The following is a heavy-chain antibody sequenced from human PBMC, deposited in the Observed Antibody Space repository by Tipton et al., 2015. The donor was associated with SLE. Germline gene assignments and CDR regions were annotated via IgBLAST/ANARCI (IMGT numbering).Heavy chain of an antibody. Sequence: SLRLSCAASGFTFSSYAMHWVRQAPGKGLEWVAVISYDGSNKYYADSVKGRFTISRDNSKNSLYLQMNSLRTEDTALYYCSKGYGNHFGGQETLVTVSS. CDR1: GFTFSSYA. CDR3: SKGYGNHF. D-gene: IGHD1-14*01. J-gene: IGHJ4*02. V-gene: IGHV3-30-3*01. CDR2: ISYDGSNK.